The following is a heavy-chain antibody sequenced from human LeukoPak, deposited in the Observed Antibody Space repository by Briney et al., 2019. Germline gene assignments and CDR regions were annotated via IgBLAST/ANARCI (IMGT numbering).Heavy chain of an antibody. CDR2: INHSGST. D-gene: IGHD3-16*01. CDR1: GGSISSYY. V-gene: IGHV4-34*01. J-gene: IGHJ6*02. Sequence: SETLSLTCTVSGGSISSYYWSWIRQPPGKGLEWIGEINHSGSTNYNPSLKSRVTISVDTSKNRFSLKLSSVTAADTAVYYCARERGRRGVNTGAYYYYGMDVWGQGTTVTVSS. CDR3: ARERGRRGVNTGAYYYYGMDV.